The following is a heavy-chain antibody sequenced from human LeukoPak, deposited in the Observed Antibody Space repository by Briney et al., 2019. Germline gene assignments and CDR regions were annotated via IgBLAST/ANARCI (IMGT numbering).Heavy chain of an antibody. CDR2: IYYSGTT. CDR1: GGSISNYY. Sequence: SETLSLTCTVSGGSISNYYWNWIRQPPGKGLEWIGYIYYSGTTNYNPSLKSRVSMSVDTSKNQFSLKLSSVTAADTAVYYCARGQELVGGKDYWGQGTLVTVSS. J-gene: IGHJ4*02. D-gene: IGHD6-6*01. V-gene: IGHV4-59*01. CDR3: ARGQELVGGKDY.